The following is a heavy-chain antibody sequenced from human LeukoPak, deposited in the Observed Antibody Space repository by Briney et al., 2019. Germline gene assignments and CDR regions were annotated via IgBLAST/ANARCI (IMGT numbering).Heavy chain of an antibody. J-gene: IGHJ1*01. Sequence: ASGKVSCKASGYTFTNYGISWVRQAPGQGPEWMGWINAYNGKTNYAQKVQGRVTMTTDTSTSTAYMELRSLRSDDTAVYYCARDDYGDYVSYFLHWGQGTLVIVSS. CDR3: ARDDYGDYVSYFLH. V-gene: IGHV1-18*01. CDR1: GYTFTNYG. CDR2: INAYNGKT. D-gene: IGHD4-17*01.